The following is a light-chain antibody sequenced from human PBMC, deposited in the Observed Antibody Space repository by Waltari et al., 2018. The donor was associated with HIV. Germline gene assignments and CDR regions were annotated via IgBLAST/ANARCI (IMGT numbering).Light chain of an antibody. V-gene: IGLV1-51*01. CDR1: YDS. Sequence: SVLTQPPSVSAPPGQKVTISCHGRYDSVSWYQHVPGAAPKLLIYDNNKRPSGIPDRFSGSKSGTSATLRITGLQTGDEADYYCGTWDPSLSAGVFGGGTKLTVL. CDR2: DNN. CDR3: GTWDPSLSAGV. J-gene: IGLJ3*02.